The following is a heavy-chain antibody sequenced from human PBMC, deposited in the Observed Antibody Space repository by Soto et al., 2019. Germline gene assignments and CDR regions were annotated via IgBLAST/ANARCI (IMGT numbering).Heavy chain of an antibody. D-gene: IGHD5-12*01. CDR1: GVSISTYH. V-gene: IGHV4-4*07. Sequence: LSETLSLTCIVSGVSISTYHWSWIRQPAGKGLEWIGRMHTSGSTNYNPSLKSRVSMSVDTSKNHFSLKVSSVTAADTAVYYCARDEYGYGDSYDSWGQGTLVT. CDR3: ARDEYGYGDSYDS. J-gene: IGHJ4*02. CDR2: MHTSGST.